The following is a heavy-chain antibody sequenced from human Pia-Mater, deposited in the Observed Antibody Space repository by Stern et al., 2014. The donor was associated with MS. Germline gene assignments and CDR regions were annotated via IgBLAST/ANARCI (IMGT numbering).Heavy chain of an antibody. Sequence: QLGETGAEAEKPGPSGKVYCRGSGRTYNSYVISWVRQAHGLGLEWMGAITANLGKPNYAQKCQGGDKSTAEESTRTAYMELSSLRTEDTAIYYCARWGGSDTSGWYGPFDYWGRGTLVTVSS. CDR1: GRTYNSYV. V-gene: IGHV1-69*01. D-gene: IGHD6-19*01. J-gene: IGHJ4*02. CDR2: ITANLGKP. CDR3: ARWGGSDTSGWYGPFDY.